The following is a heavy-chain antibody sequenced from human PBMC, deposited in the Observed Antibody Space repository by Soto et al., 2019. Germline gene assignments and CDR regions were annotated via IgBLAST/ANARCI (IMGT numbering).Heavy chain of an antibody. V-gene: IGHV3-30*18. CDR1: GFTFSSYG. CDR2: ISYDGSNK. D-gene: IGHD6-13*01. J-gene: IGHJ6*02. Sequence: QVQLVESGGGVVQPGRSLRLSCAASGFTFSSYGRHWVRQAPGKGLEWVAVISYDGSNKNYADSVKGRFTISRDNSKNTLYLQMNSLRAEDTAVYYCAKDSQYSSSWYSYYYYGMDVWGQGTTVTVSS. CDR3: AKDSQYSSSWYSYYYYGMDV.